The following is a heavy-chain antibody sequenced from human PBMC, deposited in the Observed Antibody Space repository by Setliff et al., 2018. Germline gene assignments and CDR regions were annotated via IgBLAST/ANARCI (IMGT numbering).Heavy chain of an antibody. Sequence: PSETLSLTCNVSCDSISSTYHWGWIRQSPGKGLEWIGTIYHSGNTYYNPSLNSRLTISVDTSKNQFSLRLTSVTAADTAIYYCARVRSTQNGFFDYWSQGTLVTVSS. D-gene: IGHD1-1*01. CDR2: IYHSGNT. CDR1: CDSISSTYH. V-gene: IGHV4-38-2*02. J-gene: IGHJ4*02. CDR3: ARVRSTQNGFFDY.